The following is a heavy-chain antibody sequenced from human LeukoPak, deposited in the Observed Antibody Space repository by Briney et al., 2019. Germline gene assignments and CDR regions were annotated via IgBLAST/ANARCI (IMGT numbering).Heavy chain of an antibody. CDR3: ARERPSGSYYNDY. V-gene: IGHV1-69*06. CDR2: IIPIFGTA. J-gene: IGHJ4*02. Sequence: SVKVSCKASGGTFSSYAISWVRQAPGQGLEWMGRIIPIFGTANYAQKFQGRVTITADKSTSTAYMELSSLRSEDTAVYYCARERPSGSYYNDYWGQGTLVTVSS. CDR1: GGTFSSYA. D-gene: IGHD3-10*01.